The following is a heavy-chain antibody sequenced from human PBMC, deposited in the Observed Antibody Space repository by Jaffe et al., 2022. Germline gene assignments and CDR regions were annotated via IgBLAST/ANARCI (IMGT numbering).Heavy chain of an antibody. CDR3: ASQAWGDGYNFNYYYYYMDV. CDR2: IIPIFGTA. Sequence: QVQLVQSGAEVKKPGSSVKVSCKASGGTFSSYAISWVRQAPGQGLEWMGGIIPIFGTANYAQKFQGRVTITTDESTSTAYMELSSLRSEDTAVYYCASQAWGDGYNFNYYYYYMDVWGKGTTVTVSS. D-gene: IGHD5-12*01. V-gene: IGHV1-69*05. CDR1: GGTFSSYA. J-gene: IGHJ6*03.